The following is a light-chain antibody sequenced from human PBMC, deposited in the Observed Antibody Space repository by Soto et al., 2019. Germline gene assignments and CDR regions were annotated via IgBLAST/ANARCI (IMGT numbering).Light chain of an antibody. J-gene: IGKJ5*01. Sequence: DIQMTQSPSSLSASVGDRVTITCQASQDITNYLNWYQQKPGKAPNLLIYGASNLETEVPSRFSGSGSGTDFPFTISRLPAEDIGTYFCQQYDSVFTFGQGTRLEIK. CDR1: QDITNY. CDR3: QQYDSVFT. CDR2: GAS. V-gene: IGKV1-33*01.